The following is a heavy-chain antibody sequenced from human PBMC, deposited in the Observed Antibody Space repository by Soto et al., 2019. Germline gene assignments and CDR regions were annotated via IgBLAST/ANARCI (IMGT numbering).Heavy chain of an antibody. J-gene: IGHJ4*02. V-gene: IGHV1-18*01. D-gene: IGHD1-26*01. CDR3: ARDSWGELLVGY. CDR1: GYTFTTYG. CDR2: ISASNGNT. Sequence: QVQLVQSGAEVKKPGASVKVSCRASGYTFTTYGLSWVRQAPGQGLEWMGWISASNGNTFYAQKLQGRVTMTTDTSTSTSYMELRSLRSDDTAVYYCARDSWGELLVGYWGQGTLVTVSS.